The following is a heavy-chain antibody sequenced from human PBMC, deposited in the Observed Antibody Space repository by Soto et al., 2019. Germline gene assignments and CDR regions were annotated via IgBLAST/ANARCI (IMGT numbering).Heavy chain of an antibody. CDR3: ARDRLGVTMVRGVHYYFDY. V-gene: IGHV3-21*04. Sequence: GGSLRLSCAASGFTFSSYSMNWVRQAPGKGLEWVSSISSSSSYIYYADPVKGRFTISRDNAKNSLYLQMNSLRSEDTAVYYCARDRLGVTMVRGVHYYFDYWGQGTLVTVSS. J-gene: IGHJ4*02. CDR2: ISSSSSYI. CDR1: GFTFSSYS. D-gene: IGHD3-10*01.